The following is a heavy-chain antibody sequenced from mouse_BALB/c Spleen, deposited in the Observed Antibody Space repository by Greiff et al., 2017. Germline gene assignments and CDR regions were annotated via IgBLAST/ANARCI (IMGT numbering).Heavy chain of an antibody. Sequence: EVKLQESGPGLVKPSQSLSLTCSVTGYSITSGYYWNWIRQFPGNKLEWMGYISYDGSNNYNPSLKNRISITRDTSKNQFFLKLNSVTTEDTATYYCARYGYEDYFDYWGQGTTLTVSS. D-gene: IGHD2-2*01. CDR3: ARYGYEDYFDY. CDR2: ISYDGSN. J-gene: IGHJ2*01. CDR1: GYSITSGYY. V-gene: IGHV3-6*02.